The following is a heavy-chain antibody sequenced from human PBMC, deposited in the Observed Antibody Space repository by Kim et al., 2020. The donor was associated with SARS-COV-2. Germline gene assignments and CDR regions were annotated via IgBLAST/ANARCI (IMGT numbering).Heavy chain of an antibody. D-gene: IGHD5-12*01. CDR2: ISGSGSTI. J-gene: IGHJ4*02. CDR3: AREGGSGYLY. CDR1: GFTFSSYE. Sequence: GGSLRLSCAASGFTFSSYEMNWVRQAPGKGLEWVSYISGSGSTIYYADSVKGRFTISRDNAKNSLYLRMNSLRAEDTAVYYCAREGGSGYLYWGQGTLVTVSS. V-gene: IGHV3-48*03.